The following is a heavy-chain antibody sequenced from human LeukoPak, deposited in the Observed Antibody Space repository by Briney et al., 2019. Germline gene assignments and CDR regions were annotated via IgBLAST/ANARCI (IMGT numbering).Heavy chain of an antibody. CDR2: IDSGSNT. CDR3: AREMSAGSHFPYGMDV. V-gene: IGHV3-66*01. CDR1: GFTVSSNY. D-gene: IGHD3-3*02. J-gene: IGHJ6*02. Sequence: GGSLRLSCAVSGFTVSSNYMSWVRQAPGKGLEGVSIIDSGSNTYYGDSVKGRFTISRDYSKNTLYLQMNSLRADDTAIYYCAREMSAGSHFPYGMDVWGQGTTVIVSS.